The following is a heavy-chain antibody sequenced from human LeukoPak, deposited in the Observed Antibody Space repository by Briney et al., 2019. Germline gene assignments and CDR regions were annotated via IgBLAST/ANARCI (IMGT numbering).Heavy chain of an antibody. V-gene: IGHV4-39*01. D-gene: IGHD3-22*01. CDR2: IYYSGST. J-gene: IGHJ3*02. Sequence: SETLSLTCTVSGGSISSSSYYWGWIRQPPGKGLEWIGSIYYSGSTYYNPSLKSRVTISVDTSKNQFSLKLSSVTAADTAVYYCARHDSSGYYPVGGAFDIWGQGTMVTVSS. CDR1: GGSISSSSYY. CDR3: ARHDSSGYYPVGGAFDI.